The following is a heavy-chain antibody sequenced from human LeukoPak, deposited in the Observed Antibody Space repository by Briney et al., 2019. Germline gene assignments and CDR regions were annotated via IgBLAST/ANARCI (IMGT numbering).Heavy chain of an antibody. Sequence: SETLSLTCTVSGGSISSYYWSWIRQPPGKGLEWIGYIYYSGSTKYKPSLKSRVTISVDTSKNQFSLKLSSVTAADTAVYYCARGPPTEVGAHFDYWGQGTLVTVSS. CDR1: GGSISSYY. V-gene: IGHV4-59*01. CDR2: IYYSGST. D-gene: IGHD1-26*01. CDR3: ARGPPTEVGAHFDY. J-gene: IGHJ4*02.